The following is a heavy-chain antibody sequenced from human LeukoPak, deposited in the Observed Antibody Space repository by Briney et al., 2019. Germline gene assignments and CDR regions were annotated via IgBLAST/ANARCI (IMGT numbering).Heavy chain of an antibody. Sequence: GGSLRPSVAAPGFTFSSYARSWVRKPPGKGLEWSSPIRGSGGSTYYADSVKGRFTISRDNSKNTLYLQMNSLRAEDTAVYYCARAQAPIAVAADAFDIWGQGTMVTVSS. V-gene: IGHV3-23*01. CDR1: GFTFSSYA. CDR3: ARAQAPIAVAADAFDI. J-gene: IGHJ3*02. D-gene: IGHD6-19*01. CDR2: IRGSGGST.